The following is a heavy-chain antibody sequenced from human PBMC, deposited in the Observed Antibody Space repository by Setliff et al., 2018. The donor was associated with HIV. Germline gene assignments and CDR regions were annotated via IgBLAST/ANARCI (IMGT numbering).Heavy chain of an antibody. D-gene: IGHD3-16*02. CDR2: INPGGGNT. CDR1: GYTFTNFY. J-gene: IGHJ5*02. V-gene: IGHV1-46*01. CDR3: ARAEYYEYVWGSYPDSWSDP. Sequence: ASVKVSCKASGYTFTNFYMHWVRQAPGQGLEWMGIINPGGGNTRYAQRFQGRVSMTRDTSTSTVYMELSSLRSEDTAVYYCARAEYYEYVWGSYPDSWSDPWGQGTLVTVSS.